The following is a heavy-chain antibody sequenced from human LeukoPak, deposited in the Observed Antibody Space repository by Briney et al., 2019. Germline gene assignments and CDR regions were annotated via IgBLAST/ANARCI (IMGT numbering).Heavy chain of an antibody. CDR2: VNPYNDKT. J-gene: IGHJ6*03. CDR1: GYTFNTFD. V-gene: IGHV1-8*03. D-gene: IGHD3-10*01. CDR3: ARGRRLRGVASRPLYYYYYMDV. Sequence: ASVKLSCKASGYTFNTFDINWVRQATGQGPEWMGWVNPYNDKTVYAPKFQGRVSISSNNPINTAYMEFSGLKSDDTAVYYCARGRRLRGVASRPLYYYYYMDVWGGGTTVTVSS.